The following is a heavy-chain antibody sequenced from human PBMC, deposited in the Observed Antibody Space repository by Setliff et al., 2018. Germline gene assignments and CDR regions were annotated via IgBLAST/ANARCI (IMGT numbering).Heavy chain of an antibody. V-gene: IGHV4-34*01. J-gene: IGHJ6*03. CDR1: GDSFSGYF. Sequence: PSETLSLTCAIYGDSFSGYFWSWVRQSPGKGLEWIGEINESGDTNYNPSLKSRVTISVDTSRNQFSLNLNSVTAADTAVYYCARGYCSNTSCYRPDIDYYYYYMDVWGKGATVTVSS. D-gene: IGHD2-2*02. CDR2: INESGDT. CDR3: ARGYCSNTSCYRPDIDYYYYYMDV.